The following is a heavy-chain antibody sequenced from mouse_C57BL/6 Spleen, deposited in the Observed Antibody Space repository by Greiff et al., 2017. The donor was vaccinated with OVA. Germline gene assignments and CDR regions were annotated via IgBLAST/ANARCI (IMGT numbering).Heavy chain of an antibody. CDR2: IYPGDGDT. V-gene: IGHV1-82*01. D-gene: IGHD2-5*01. CDR1: GYAFSSSW. J-gene: IGHJ2*01. CDR3: ARFYSNYLYYFDY. Sequence: QVQLQQSGPELVKPGASVKISCKASGYAFSSSWMNWVKQRPGKGLEWIGRIYPGDGDTNYNGKFKGKATLTADKSSSTAYMQLSSLTSEDSAVYFCARFYSNYLYYFDYWGQGTTLTVSS.